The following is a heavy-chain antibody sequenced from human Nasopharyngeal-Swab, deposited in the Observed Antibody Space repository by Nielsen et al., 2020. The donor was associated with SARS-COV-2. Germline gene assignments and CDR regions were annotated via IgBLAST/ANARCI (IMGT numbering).Heavy chain of an antibody. J-gene: IGHJ4*02. CDR3: ARVITFGGVIVSYFDY. D-gene: IGHD3-16*02. V-gene: IGHV5-51*01. Sequence: VRQMPGKGLEWMGIIYPGDSDTRYSPSFQGQVTISADKSISTAYLQWSSLKASDTAMYYCARVITFGGVIVSYFDYWGQGTLDTVSS. CDR2: IYPGDSDT.